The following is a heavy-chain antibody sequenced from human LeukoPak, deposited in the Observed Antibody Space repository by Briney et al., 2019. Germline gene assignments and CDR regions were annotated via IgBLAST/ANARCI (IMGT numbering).Heavy chain of an antibody. V-gene: IGHV3-23*01. CDR3: ARVAGYSSGWFYYYYYMDV. J-gene: IGHJ6*03. Sequence: PGGSLRLSCAASGFTFSSYGMSWVRQAPGKGLEWVSAISGSGGSTYYADSVKGRFTISRDSAKNSLYLQMNSLRAEDTAVYYCARVAGYSSGWFYYYYYMDVWGKGTTVTVSS. CDR1: GFTFSSYG. D-gene: IGHD6-19*01. CDR2: ISGSGGST.